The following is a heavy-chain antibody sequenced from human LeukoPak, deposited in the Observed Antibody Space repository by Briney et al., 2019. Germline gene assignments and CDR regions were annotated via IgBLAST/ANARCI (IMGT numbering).Heavy chain of an antibody. CDR2: INHSGST. CDR3: ARHGYYYYTSGYFGY. D-gene: IGHD3-22*01. V-gene: IGHV4-34*01. CDR1: GGSFSGYY. Sequence: PSETLPLTCAVYGGSFSGYYWSWIRQPPGKGLEWIGEINHSGSTNYNPSLKSRVTISVDTSKNQFSLKLSSVTAADTAVYYCARHGYYYYTSGYFGYWGQGILVTVSS. J-gene: IGHJ4*02.